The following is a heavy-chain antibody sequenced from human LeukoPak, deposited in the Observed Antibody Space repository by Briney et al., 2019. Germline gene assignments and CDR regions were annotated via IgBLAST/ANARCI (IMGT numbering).Heavy chain of an antibody. CDR1: GFTFSSYS. V-gene: IGHV3-48*04. D-gene: IGHD6-13*01. CDR2: FSCSSSTI. J-gene: IGHJ4*02. CDR3: ARDRGLIAAAANALDY. Sequence: GGSLRLSCAACGFTFSSYSMNWVRQAPGKGLVWVLYFSCSSSTIYYAASVKGRFTISRDNAENSLYLQMNSLSAEDTAVYSCARDRGLIAAAANALDYWGQGPLVPVSS.